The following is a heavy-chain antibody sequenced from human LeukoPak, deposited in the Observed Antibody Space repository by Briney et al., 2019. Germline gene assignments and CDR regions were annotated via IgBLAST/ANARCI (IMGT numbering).Heavy chain of an antibody. D-gene: IGHD1-7*01. CDR3: ARAGQYNLNSKSGYGY. CDR1: GYTFTGYY. V-gene: IGHV1-2*02. Sequence: ASVPVSFKASGYTFTGYYMHWVRQAPAQGLEWMGWINPNSGGTNYAQKFQGRVTMTRDTSISTAYMELSRLRSDDTAVYYCARAGQYNLNSKSGYGYWGQGTLVTASS. CDR2: INPNSGGT. J-gene: IGHJ4*02.